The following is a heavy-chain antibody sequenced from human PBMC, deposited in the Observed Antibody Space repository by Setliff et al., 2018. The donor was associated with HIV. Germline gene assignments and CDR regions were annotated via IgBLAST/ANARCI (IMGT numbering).Heavy chain of an antibody. J-gene: IGHJ6*03. CDR1: GYTFIDYA. Sequence: ASVKVSCKASGYTFIDYAISWVRQAPGQRLEWMGWINAGNGNTIYSQKFQGRVTMTRDTSTSTVYMELSSLRSEDTAVYYCARDAFDYTAYYYSYMDVWGKGTTVTVSS. V-gene: IGHV1-3*01. CDR3: ARDAFDYTAYYYSYMDV. D-gene: IGHD4-4*01. CDR2: INAGNGNT.